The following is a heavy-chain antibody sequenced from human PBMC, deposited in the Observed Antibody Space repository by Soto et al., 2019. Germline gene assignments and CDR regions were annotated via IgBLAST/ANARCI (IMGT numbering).Heavy chain of an antibody. CDR3: ARATTVTSSFFFYGLDV. V-gene: IGHV4-30-4*01. D-gene: IGHD4-17*01. J-gene: IGHJ6*02. CDR1: GGSISDDDYY. CDR2: IYYNGNT. Sequence: SETLSLTCTVSGGSISDDDYYWNWILHSPGKGLEWIGHIYYNGNTYYNPSLKSRLTMSLDTSQNQFSLHLTSVIAADSALYFCARATTVTSSFFFYGLDVWGQGTTVT.